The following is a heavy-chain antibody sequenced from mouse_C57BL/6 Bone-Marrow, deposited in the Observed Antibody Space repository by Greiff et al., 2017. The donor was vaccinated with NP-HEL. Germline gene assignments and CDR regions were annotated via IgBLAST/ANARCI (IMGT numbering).Heavy chain of an antibody. J-gene: IGHJ4*01. CDR1: GYTFTSYW. CDR3: ARYYGKLYYYAMDY. V-gene: IGHV1-72*01. CDR2: IDPNSGGT. Sequence: QVQLKQPGAELVKPGASVKLSCKASGYTFTSYWMHWVKQRPGRGLEWIGRIDPNSGGTKYNEKFKSKATLTVDKPSSTAYMQLSSLTSEDSAVYYCARYYGKLYYYAMDYWGQGTSVTVSS. D-gene: IGHD2-1*01.